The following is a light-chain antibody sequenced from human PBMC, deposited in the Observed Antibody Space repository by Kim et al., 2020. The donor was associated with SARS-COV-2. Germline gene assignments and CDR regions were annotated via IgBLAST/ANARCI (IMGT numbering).Light chain of an antibody. CDR1: KVGDKY. V-gene: IGLV3-1*01. CDR2: RDN. J-gene: IGLJ1*01. Sequence: VAPEQTANITCCGDKVGDKYASWSQQKPGQSRVVVIFRDNRRPTGIPERFSGSNSGNTATLTISETQAVDGADYYCRAWERSIYVFGTGTKVT. CDR3: RAWERSIYV.